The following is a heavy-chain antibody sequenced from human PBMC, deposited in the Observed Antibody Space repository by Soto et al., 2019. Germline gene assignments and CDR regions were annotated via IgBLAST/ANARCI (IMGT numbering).Heavy chain of an antibody. D-gene: IGHD6-13*01. CDR1: GYTFTGYY. CDR3: ARALYRGPHSSSGSMAIEY. J-gene: IGHJ4*02. CDR2: VNPNIGGT. V-gene: IGHV1-2*02. Sequence: ASVNVSGKASGYTFTGYYMHWVRQAPGQGLEWMGWVNPNIGGTKSAQKFQGRVTMTRDTSLSTAYMELSSLRSEDTEVDYCARALYRGPHSSSGSMAIEYWGKGSLVTVSS.